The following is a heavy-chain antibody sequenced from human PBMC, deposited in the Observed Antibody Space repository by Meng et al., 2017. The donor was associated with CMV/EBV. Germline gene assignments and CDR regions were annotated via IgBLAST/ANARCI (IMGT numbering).Heavy chain of an antibody. CDR1: GYTFTSYG. J-gene: IGHJ6*02. Sequence: SVKVSCKASGYTFTSYGISWVRQAPGQGLEWMGGIIPILGIANYAQKFQGRVTITADKSTSTAYMELSSLRSEDTAVYYCARGTIVVVPAARTYYYYGMDVWGQGTTVTVSS. V-gene: IGHV1-69*10. CDR2: IIPILGIA. D-gene: IGHD2-2*01. CDR3: ARGTIVVVPAARTYYYYGMDV.